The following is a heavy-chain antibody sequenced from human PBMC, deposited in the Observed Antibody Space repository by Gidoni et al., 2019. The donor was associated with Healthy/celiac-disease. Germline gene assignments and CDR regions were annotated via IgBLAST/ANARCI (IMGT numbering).Heavy chain of an antibody. CDR1: GYPFSRCR. CDR2: ISSSSSYI. Sequence: EVQLLESGGGLVKPGGYLRSSCAASGYPFSRCRMNWVRQAPGKGLEWVSSISSSSSYIYYADSVKGRFTISRDNAKNSLYLQMNSLRAEDTAVYYCARDGYGDDLYYYYGMDVWGQGTTVTVSS. CDR3: ARDGYGDDLYYYYGMDV. J-gene: IGHJ6*02. V-gene: IGHV3-21*01. D-gene: IGHD4-17*01.